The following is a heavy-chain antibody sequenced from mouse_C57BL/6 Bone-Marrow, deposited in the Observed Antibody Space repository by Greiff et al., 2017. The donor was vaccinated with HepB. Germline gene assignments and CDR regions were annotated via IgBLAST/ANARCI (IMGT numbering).Heavy chain of an antibody. V-gene: IGHV3-6*01. CDR1: GYSITSGYY. CDR3: ARMDYDGDYYAMDY. Sequence: EVQLKESGPGLVKPSQSLSLTCSVTGYSITSGYYWNWIRQFPGNKLEWMGYISYDGSNNYNPSLKNRISITRDTSKNQFFLKLNSVTTEDTATYYCARMDYDGDYYAMDYWGQGTSVTVSS. CDR2: ISYDGSN. D-gene: IGHD2-4*01. J-gene: IGHJ4*01.